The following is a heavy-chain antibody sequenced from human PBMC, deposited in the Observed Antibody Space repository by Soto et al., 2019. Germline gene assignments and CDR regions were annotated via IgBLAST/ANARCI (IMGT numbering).Heavy chain of an antibody. Sequence: QVQLVESGGGVVQPGRSLRLSCAASGFTFSSYGMHWVRQAPGKGLEWVAVISYDGSNKYYADSVKGRFTISRDNSKNTLYLQMNSLRAEDTAAYYCAKDVGVRGQQLLHDYWGQGTLVTVSS. CDR1: GFTFSSYG. CDR2: ISYDGSNK. V-gene: IGHV3-30*18. J-gene: IGHJ4*02. D-gene: IGHD6-13*01. CDR3: AKDVGVRGQQLLHDY.